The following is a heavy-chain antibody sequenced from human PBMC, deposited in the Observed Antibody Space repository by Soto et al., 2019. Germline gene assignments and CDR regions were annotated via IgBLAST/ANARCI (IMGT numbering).Heavy chain of an antibody. J-gene: IGHJ6*02. V-gene: IGHV1-2*04. CDR3: ARDRGSGSYYYYGMDV. CDR2: INPNSGGT. D-gene: IGHD1-26*01. Sequence: ASVKVSCKASGYTFTGYYMHWARQAPGQGLEWMGWINPNSGGTNYAQKFQGWVTMTRDTSISTAYMELSRLRSDDTAVYYCARDRGSGSYYYYGMDVWGQGTTVTVSS. CDR1: GYTFTGYY.